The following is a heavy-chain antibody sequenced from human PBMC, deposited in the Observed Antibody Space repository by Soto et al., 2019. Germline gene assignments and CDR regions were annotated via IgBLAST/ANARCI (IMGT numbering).Heavy chain of an antibody. J-gene: IGHJ4*02. D-gene: IGHD6-19*01. CDR2: INAGNGNT. CDR1: GYTFTSYD. V-gene: IGHV1-3*01. Sequence: GASVKVSCKASGYTFTSYDINWVRQATGQGFEWMGWINAGNGNTKYSQKFQGRVTITRDTSASTAYMELSSLRSEDTAVYYCARAVAVPADFDYWGQGTLVTVSS. CDR3: ARAVAVPADFDY.